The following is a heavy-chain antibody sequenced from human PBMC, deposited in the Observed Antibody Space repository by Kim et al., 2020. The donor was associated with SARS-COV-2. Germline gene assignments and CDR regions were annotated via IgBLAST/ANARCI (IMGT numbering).Heavy chain of an antibody. Sequence: YADSVKGRFTVSGDITKDTLYLQMNSRRADDTALYYCAKDHPSSGWPTFDSWGQGTLVAVSS. CDR3: AKDHPSSGWPTFDS. J-gene: IGHJ4*02. V-gene: IGHV3-23*05. D-gene: IGHD6-19*01.